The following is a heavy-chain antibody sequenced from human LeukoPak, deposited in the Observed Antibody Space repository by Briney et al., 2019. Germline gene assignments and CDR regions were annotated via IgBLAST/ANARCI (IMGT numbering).Heavy chain of an antibody. CDR2: TYSGGST. V-gene: IGHV3-66*02. CDR3: ARAPVYDSSGYYDYYYYYMDV. Sequence: VGSLRLSCAASGFTFSSNYMSWVRQAPGKGLEWVSVTYSGGSTYYADSVKGRFTISRDNSKNTLYLQMNSLRAEDTAVYYCARAPVYDSSGYYDYYYYYMDVWGKRTTVTVSS. J-gene: IGHJ6*03. D-gene: IGHD3-22*01. CDR1: GFTFSSNY.